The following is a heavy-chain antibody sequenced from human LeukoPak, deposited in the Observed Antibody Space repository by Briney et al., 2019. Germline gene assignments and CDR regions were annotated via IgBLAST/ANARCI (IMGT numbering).Heavy chain of an antibody. Sequence: SETLSLTCTVSGGSISSSSYYWGWIRQPPGKGLEWIGSIYYSGSTYYNPSLKSRVTISVDTSKNQFSLKLSSVTAADTAVYYCARAHSQQWLVPIDYWGQGTLVTVSS. CDR1: GGSISSSSYY. CDR2: IYYSGST. CDR3: ARAHSQQWLVPIDY. V-gene: IGHV4-39*07. J-gene: IGHJ4*02. D-gene: IGHD6-19*01.